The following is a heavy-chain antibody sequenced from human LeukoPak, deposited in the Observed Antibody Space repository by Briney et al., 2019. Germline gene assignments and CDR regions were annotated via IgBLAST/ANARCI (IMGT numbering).Heavy chain of an antibody. CDR1: GGSFSSYA. CDR3: ARGSASNWRVET. V-gene: IGHV1-69*13. J-gene: IGHJ5*02. Sequence: ASAVKVSCKASGGSFSSYAIIWVRQPPGQGLDWMGGIMPVFRTAKYAEEFQGRVTITADDSTNTAYMNPNSLRSDDTAVYYCARGSASNWRVETWGQGSLVIVSS. CDR2: IMPVFRTA. D-gene: IGHD2-2*01.